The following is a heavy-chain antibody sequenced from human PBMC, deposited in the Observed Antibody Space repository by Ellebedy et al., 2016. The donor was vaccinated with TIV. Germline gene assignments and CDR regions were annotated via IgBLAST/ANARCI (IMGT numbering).Heavy chain of an antibody. CDR3: AREGHCSAGSCYYYGMDV. J-gene: IGHJ6*02. V-gene: IGHV1-18*04. CDR2: ISVYNGDT. CDR1: GYSFINYG. Sequence: ASVKVSXXASGYSFINYGVTWLRQAPGQGLEWMGWISVYNGDTYYAQKLQDRVTMATDTSTSTVYMELRSLTSDDTAVYFCAREGHCSAGSCYYYGMDVWGQGTTVTVSS. D-gene: IGHD2-15*01.